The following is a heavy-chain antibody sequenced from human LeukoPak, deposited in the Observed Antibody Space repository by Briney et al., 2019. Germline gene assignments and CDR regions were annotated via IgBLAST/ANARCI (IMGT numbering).Heavy chain of an antibody. D-gene: IGHD5-12*01. CDR3: ARATDIVAKYGMDV. J-gene: IGHJ6*04. CDR1: GFSLSTSGMC. Sequence: ESGPPLVKPTQTLTLTCTSSGFSLSTSGMCVSWIRQPPGKALEWLALIDWDDDKYYSTSLKTRLTTSKHTSKNQVVLTMTNMDPVDTATYYSARATDIVAKYGMDVWGKGTTVTVSS. V-gene: IGHV2-70*01. CDR2: IDWDDDK.